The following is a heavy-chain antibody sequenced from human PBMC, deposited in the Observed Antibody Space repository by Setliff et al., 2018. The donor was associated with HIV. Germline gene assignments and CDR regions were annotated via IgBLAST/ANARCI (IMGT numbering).Heavy chain of an antibody. J-gene: IGHJ6*03. D-gene: IGHD2-8*01. V-gene: IGHV4-31*03. CDR1: GDSISSRGDY. CDR3: ARDSANGNTANLNYLDV. CDR2: IYYTGST. Sequence: SETLSLTCTVPGDSISSRGDYWSCVRQHPGKGLEWNGYIYYTGSTYSNPSLQSRVRISVETSKNPFSLRLNSVTAADAAVYYCARDSANGNTANLNYLDVWGKGTTVTVSS.